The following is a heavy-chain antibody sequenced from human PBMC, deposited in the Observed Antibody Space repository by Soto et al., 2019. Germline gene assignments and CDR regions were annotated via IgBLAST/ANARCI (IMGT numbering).Heavy chain of an antibody. V-gene: IGHV3-48*01. D-gene: IGHD1-26*01. CDR3: AIEKVGVTSIHVFDI. CDR2: IMPGSSHI. J-gene: IGHJ3*02. Sequence: GGSLRLSCAASGFTFSVYSMNWVRQAPGKGLEWVSYIMPGSSHIFYADSVKGRFTISRDNAKNSLYLQMNSLTAEDTAVYYCAIEKVGVTSIHVFDISGHGTMVTVS. CDR1: GFTFSVYS.